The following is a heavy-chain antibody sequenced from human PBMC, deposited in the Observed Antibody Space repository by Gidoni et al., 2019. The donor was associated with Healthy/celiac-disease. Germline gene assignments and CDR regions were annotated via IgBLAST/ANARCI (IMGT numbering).Heavy chain of an antibody. D-gene: IGHD1-26*01. J-gene: IGHJ4*02. V-gene: IGHV3-21*01. CDR1: GFTFSSYS. Sequence: EVQLVESGGGLVKPGGSLRLSCAASGFTFSSYSMNWVRQAPGKGLEWVSSISSSSSYIYYADSVKGRFTISRDNAKNSLYLQMNSLRAEDTAVYYCARDDVGATTNDYWGQGTLVTVSS. CDR2: ISSSSSYI. CDR3: ARDDVGATTNDY.